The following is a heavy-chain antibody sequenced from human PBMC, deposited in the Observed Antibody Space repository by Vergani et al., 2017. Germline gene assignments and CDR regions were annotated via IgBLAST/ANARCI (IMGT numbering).Heavy chain of an antibody. Sequence: QVQLVQSGAEVKKPGASVTVSCKASGYTFTSYDINWVRQATGQGLEWMGWMNPNSGNTGYAQKFQGRVTMTRNTSISTAYMELSSLRSEDTAVYYCARGPNPNYGFWSGYLSWFDPWGQGTLVTVSS. D-gene: IGHD3-3*01. J-gene: IGHJ5*02. CDR3: ARGPNPNYGFWSGYLSWFDP. CDR1: GYTFTSYD. CDR2: MNPNSGNT. V-gene: IGHV1-8*01.